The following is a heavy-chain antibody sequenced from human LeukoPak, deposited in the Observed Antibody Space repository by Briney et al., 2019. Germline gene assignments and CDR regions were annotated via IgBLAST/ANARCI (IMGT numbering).Heavy chain of an antibody. CDR3: ARDLAAAGTYWFDP. Sequence: LSLTCTVSGGSISSGDYYWSWIRQAPGKGLEWVSSISSSSSYIYYADSVKGRFTISRDNAKNSLYLQMNSLRAEDTAVYYCARDLAAAGTYWFDPWGQGTLVTVSS. CDR1: GGSISSGDYY. CDR2: ISSSSSYI. D-gene: IGHD6-13*01. V-gene: IGHV3-11*06. J-gene: IGHJ5*02.